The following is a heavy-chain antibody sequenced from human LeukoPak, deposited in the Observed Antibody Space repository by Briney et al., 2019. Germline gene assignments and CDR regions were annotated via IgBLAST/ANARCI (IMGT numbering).Heavy chain of an antibody. CDR2: VYYDGTP. V-gene: IGHV4-39*01. CDR3: TRHTGLEDSASYYADS. Sequence: PSETLSLTCTVSGGSINTIPYYWGWIRHPPGKGLEWIGSVYYDGTPYYNPSLKSRITISVDTSKNQFSLKLTSVTASDTALYYCTRHTGLEDSASYYADSWGQGTLVTVSS. J-gene: IGHJ4*02. CDR1: GGSINTIPYY. D-gene: IGHD2/OR15-2a*01.